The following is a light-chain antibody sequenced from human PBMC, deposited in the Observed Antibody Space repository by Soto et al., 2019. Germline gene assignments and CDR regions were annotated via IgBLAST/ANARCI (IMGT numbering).Light chain of an antibody. V-gene: IGKV3-11*01. CDR3: QQRSNWPPIT. Sequence: EIVLTQSPATLSLSPGERATLSCRASQSISSYLAWYQQKPGQAPRLLIYDASNRATGIPARFSGSGSGTDFTLTISSPESEDFAVYYCQQRSNWPPITFGQGTRLEI. CDR2: DAS. CDR1: QSISSY. J-gene: IGKJ5*01.